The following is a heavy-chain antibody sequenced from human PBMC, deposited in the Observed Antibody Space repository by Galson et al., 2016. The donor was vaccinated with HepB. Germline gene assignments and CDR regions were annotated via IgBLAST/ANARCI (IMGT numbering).Heavy chain of an antibody. CDR1: GDSINFDVYY. CDR2: ISHTGTI. J-gene: IGHJ4*02. D-gene: IGHD4-11*01. V-gene: IGHV4-39*01. Sequence: SETLSLTCSVSGDSINFDVYYWYWGWIRQSPGKGLEWIGTISHTGTIYSNSSLKSRLTISIDRSRNEFSLDLSSVTAADTAVYFGARRSYSNYIDSWGQGILVTVSS. CDR3: ARRSYSNYIDS.